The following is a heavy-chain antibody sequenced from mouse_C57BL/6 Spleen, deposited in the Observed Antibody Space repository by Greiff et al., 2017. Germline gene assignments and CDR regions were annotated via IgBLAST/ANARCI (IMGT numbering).Heavy chain of an antibody. CDR3: ARRGSIATVALRDY. Sequence: QVQLQQPGAELVKPGASVKMSCKASGYTFTSYWITWVKQRPGQGLEWIGDIYPGSGSTNYNEKFKSKATLTVDTSSCTAYMQLGSLTSEDSAVYYCARRGSIATVALRDYWGQGTTLTVSS. V-gene: IGHV1-55*01. CDR1: GYTFTSYW. J-gene: IGHJ2*01. CDR2: IYPGSGST. D-gene: IGHD1-1*01.